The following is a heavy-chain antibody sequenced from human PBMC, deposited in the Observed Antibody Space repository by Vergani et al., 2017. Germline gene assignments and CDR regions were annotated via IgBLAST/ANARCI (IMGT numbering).Heavy chain of an antibody. Sequence: QVQLVQSGAEVKKPGASVKVSCKASGYTFTGYYMHWVRQAPGQGLEWMGWINPNSGGTNYAQKFQGRVTMIRDTSISTAYMELSRLRSDETAVYYCAREYSGRNPYNDYWGQGTLVTVYS. CDR1: GYTFTGYY. V-gene: IGHV1-2*02. CDR2: INPNSGGT. J-gene: IGHJ4*02. D-gene: IGHD1-26*01. CDR3: AREYSGRNPYNDY.